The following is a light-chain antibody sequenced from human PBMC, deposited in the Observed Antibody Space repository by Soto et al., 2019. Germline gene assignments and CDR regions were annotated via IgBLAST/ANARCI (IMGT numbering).Light chain of an antibody. Sequence: DIQMTQSPSTLSASVGDRVTITCRASQSISSWLAWYQQKPGKAPKLLIYDASSLESGVPSRFSGSGSGTDFTLTISSLQAEDVAIYCCQQYYTTPLTFGGGTKVDIK. CDR1: QSISSW. CDR2: DAS. CDR3: QQYYTTPLT. V-gene: IGKV1-5*01. J-gene: IGKJ4*01.